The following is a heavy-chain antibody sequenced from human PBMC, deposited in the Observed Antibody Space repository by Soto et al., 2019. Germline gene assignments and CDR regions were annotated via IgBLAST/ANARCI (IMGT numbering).Heavy chain of an antibody. CDR2: ISGSGGST. V-gene: IGHV3-23*01. CDR3: VKRGGYSSGWYYFDY. J-gene: IGHJ4*02. D-gene: IGHD6-19*01. CDR1: GFTFSSYA. Sequence: EVQLLESGGGLVQPGGSLRLSCAASGFTFSSYAMSWVRQAPGKGLEWVSAISGSGGSTYYADSVKGRFTISRDNSKNTLYLQMNSLRAEDTAVYYCVKRGGYSSGWYYFDYWGQGTLVTVSS.